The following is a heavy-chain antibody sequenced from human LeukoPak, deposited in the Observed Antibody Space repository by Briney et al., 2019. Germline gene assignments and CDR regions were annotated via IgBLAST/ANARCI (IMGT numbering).Heavy chain of an antibody. CDR3: AKDDAWLQYGN. V-gene: IGHV3-23*01. CDR1: GFTLSNYW. Sequence: PGGSLRLSCAASGFTLSNYWMSWVRQAPGKGLEWVSGISPNGVITYYADSVKGRFTISRDNSKGTVYLQMNSLRPEDTAVYYCAKDDAWLQYGNWGRGTLVTVSS. CDR2: ISPNGVIT. D-gene: IGHD5-24*01. J-gene: IGHJ4*02.